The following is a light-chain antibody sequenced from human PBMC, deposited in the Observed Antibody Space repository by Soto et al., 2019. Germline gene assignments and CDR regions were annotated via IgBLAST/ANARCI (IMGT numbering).Light chain of an antibody. V-gene: IGLV2-23*02. CDR3: PLPLCYSLVF. CDR2: AVS. Sequence: QSVLTQAASVSGSPGQSITISCTGISSDVESYNLVSWYQQHPGKAPKLMIYAVSERPSGVSNRFSAYKSGNTASLTISGLRVEEEVFYNFPLPLCYSLVFFGGGT. CDR1: SSDVESYNL. J-gene: IGLJ2*01.